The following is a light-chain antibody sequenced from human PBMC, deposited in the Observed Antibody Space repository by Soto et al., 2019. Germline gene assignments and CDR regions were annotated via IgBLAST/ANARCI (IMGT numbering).Light chain of an antibody. V-gene: IGKV3-15*01. CDR2: GAS. CDR1: QSVSSN. CDR3: QQYNNWPPIT. J-gene: IGKJ5*01. Sequence: IVISQSPATLSVSQGERATLSCRASQSVSSNLAWYQQKPGQAPRLLIYGASTRATGIPARFSGSGSGTEFTPTISSLQSEDFAVYYCQQYNNWPPITFGQGTRLEIK.